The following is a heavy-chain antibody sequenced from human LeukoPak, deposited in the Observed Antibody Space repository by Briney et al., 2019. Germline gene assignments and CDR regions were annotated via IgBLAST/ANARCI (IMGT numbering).Heavy chain of an antibody. CDR1: GFTFSSYV. J-gene: IGHJ4*02. CDR3: AKGSAAARPYYFDC. D-gene: IGHD6-13*01. CDR2: ITGSRDST. V-gene: IGHV3-23*01. Sequence: GGSLRPSCAASGFTFSSYVMSWVRQAPGKGLEWVSAITGSRDSTYYVDSVKDRFTISRDNSKNTLYLQMNSLRAEDTAVYYCAKGSAAARPYYFDCWGQGTLVTVSS.